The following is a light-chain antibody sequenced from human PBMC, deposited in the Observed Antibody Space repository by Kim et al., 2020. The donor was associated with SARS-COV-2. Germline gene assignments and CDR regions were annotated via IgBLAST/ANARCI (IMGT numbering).Light chain of an antibody. CDR1: QSISSSF. Sequence: EIVLTQSPGTLSLSPGERATLSCRASQSISSSFLACYQLKPGQAPRLLIYGASNRATGIPDRVSGSGSETDFTLTISSLQSEDFAVYYCQQYNTSPLTFGEGTRLEIK. V-gene: IGKV3-20*01. CDR2: GAS. J-gene: IGKJ5*01. CDR3: QQYNTSPLT.